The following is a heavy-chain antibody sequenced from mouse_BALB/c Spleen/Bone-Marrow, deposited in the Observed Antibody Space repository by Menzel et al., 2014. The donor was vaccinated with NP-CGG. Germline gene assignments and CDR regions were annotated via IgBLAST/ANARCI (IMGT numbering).Heavy chain of an antibody. CDR2: IRLKSHNYAT. Sequence: VQLKESGGGLVQPGRSMKLPCVASGFTLSNYWMNWVRQSPEKGPEWVAEIRLKSHNYATHYAESVKGRFTISRDDSKSSVYLQMNNLRAEDTGIYYCTTGFAYWGQGTLVTVSA. J-gene: IGHJ3*01. V-gene: IGHV6-6*02. CDR1: GFTLSNYW. CDR3: TTGFAY.